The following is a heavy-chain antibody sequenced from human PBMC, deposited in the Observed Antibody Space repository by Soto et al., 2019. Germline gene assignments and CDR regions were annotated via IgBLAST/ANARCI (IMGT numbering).Heavy chain of an antibody. Sequence: QVQVVQSGAEVKKPGSSVKVSCKASGGTFSSYAISWVRQAPGQGLEWMGGIIPVFGTANYAQKFQGRVTMTADESTSTGYMELSNLRSEDTAVYYCASPSLRVYASYGMDVWGQGTTVTVSS. CDR3: ASPSLRVYASYGMDV. D-gene: IGHD2-8*01. V-gene: IGHV1-69*01. CDR2: IIPVFGTA. J-gene: IGHJ6*02. CDR1: GGTFSSYA.